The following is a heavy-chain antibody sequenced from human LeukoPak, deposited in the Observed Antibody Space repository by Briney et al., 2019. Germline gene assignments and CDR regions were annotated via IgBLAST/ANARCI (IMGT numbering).Heavy chain of an antibody. CDR1: GFSLTTSGVG. Sequence: NESGPTLVNPTQTLTLTCTFSGFSLTTSGVGVGWIRQPPGKAPECLALIYWDNDRRYSPSLRSRLTITKDTSKNQVVLTMTNMDPVDTATYFCAHRVFQGGYWDSGKFDYWCQGAPVTVFS. D-gene: IGHD2-8*02. CDR3: AHRVFQGGYWDSGKFDY. V-gene: IGHV2-5*02. J-gene: IGHJ4*02. CDR2: IYWDNDR.